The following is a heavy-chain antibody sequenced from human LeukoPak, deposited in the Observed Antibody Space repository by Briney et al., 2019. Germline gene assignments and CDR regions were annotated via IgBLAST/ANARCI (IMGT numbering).Heavy chain of an antibody. CDR1: GFTFNNYA. D-gene: IGHD4-23*01. CDR3: AKDYTAIVGGYYFFDY. CDR2: ISNSGGNT. J-gene: IGHJ4*02. Sequence: GGSLRLSCAASGFTFNNYAMSWVRQAPGKGLEWVSPISNSGGNTYYADSVKGRFTISRGNSKTTLYLQMNSLRAEDTAVYYCAKDYTAIVGGYYFFDYWGQGALVTVSS. V-gene: IGHV3-23*01.